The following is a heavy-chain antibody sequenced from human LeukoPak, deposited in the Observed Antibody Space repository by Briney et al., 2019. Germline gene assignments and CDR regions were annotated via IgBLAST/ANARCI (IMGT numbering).Heavy chain of an antibody. Sequence: SETLSLTCTVSGGXVSSGSYYWSWLRQPPGKGLEWVGFIYYSGSTTYNPSLKSRATISIDTSKNLFSLKLSSVTAADTAVYYCAREVFGGSVDFDYWGQGTLVTVSS. D-gene: IGHD2-15*01. CDR1: GGXVSSGSYY. CDR3: AREVFGGSVDFDY. V-gene: IGHV4-61*01. CDR2: IYYSGST. J-gene: IGHJ4*02.